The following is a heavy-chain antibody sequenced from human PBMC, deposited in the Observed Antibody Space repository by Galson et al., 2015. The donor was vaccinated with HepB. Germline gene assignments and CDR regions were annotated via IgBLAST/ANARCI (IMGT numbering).Heavy chain of an antibody. CDR2: INHSGST. CDR1: GGSFSGYY. Sequence: ETLSLTCAVYGGSFSGYYWSWIRQPPGKGLEWIGEINHSGSTNYNPSLKSRVTISVDTSKNQFSLKLSSVTAADTAVYYCARVPRGYCSGGSCRAFDPWGQGTPVTVSS. V-gene: IGHV4-34*01. J-gene: IGHJ5*02. CDR3: ARVPRGYCSGGSCRAFDP. D-gene: IGHD2-15*01.